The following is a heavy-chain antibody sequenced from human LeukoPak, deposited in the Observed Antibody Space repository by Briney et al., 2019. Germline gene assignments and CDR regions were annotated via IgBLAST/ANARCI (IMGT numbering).Heavy chain of an antibody. J-gene: IGHJ6*03. CDR3: AKEKNDYSDYSYMDV. CDR2: IRYDGSNK. Sequence: PGGSLRLSCAASGFTFSNYGMHWVRQAPGKGLEWVAFIRYDGSNKYCADSVKGRFTVSRDNTKNTLYLQMNSLRAEETAAYYCAKEKNDYSDYSYMDVWGKGTTVTVSS. D-gene: IGHD4-11*01. CDR1: GFTFSNYG. V-gene: IGHV3-30*02.